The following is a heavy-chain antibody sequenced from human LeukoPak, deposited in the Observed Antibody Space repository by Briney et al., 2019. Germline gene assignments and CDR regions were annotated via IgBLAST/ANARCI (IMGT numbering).Heavy chain of an antibody. J-gene: IGHJ5*02. CDR1: GFTFSDYY. Sequence: GGSLRLSCAASGFTFSDYYMSWIRQAPGKGLGWVSYISSGSTIYYADSVKGRFTISRDNAKNSLYLQMNSLRAEDTAVYYCARDPSMVRGFHWFDPWGQGTLVTVSS. D-gene: IGHD3-10*01. V-gene: IGHV3-11*01. CDR3: ARDPSMVRGFHWFDP. CDR2: ISSGSTI.